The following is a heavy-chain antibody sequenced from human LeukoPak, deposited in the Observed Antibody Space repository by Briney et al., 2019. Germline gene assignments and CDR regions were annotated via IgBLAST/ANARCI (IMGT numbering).Heavy chain of an antibody. V-gene: IGHV1-8*01. J-gene: IGHJ5*02. D-gene: IGHD3-22*01. CDR1: GYTFTSYD. Sequence: ASVKVSCKASGYTFTSYDINWVRQATGQGFEWMGWMNPNSGDTGYAQKFQGRVTMTRNTSISTAYMELSSLRSDDTAVYYCARDQYYDSKGWFDPWGQGTLVTVSS. CDR2: MNPNSGDT. CDR3: ARDQYYDSKGWFDP.